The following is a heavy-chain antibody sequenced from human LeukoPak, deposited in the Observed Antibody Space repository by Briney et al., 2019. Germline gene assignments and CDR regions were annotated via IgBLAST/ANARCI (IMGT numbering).Heavy chain of an antibody. CDR3: ARDANIVATTYYYYYYMDV. J-gene: IGHJ6*03. D-gene: IGHD5-12*01. Sequence: ASVKVSCKASGYTFTSYYMHWVRQAPGQGLEWMGIINPSGGSTSYAQKFQGRVTMTRDMSTSKVYMELSSLRSEDTAVYYCARDANIVATTYYYYYYMDVWGKGTTVTVSS. CDR1: GYTFTSYY. V-gene: IGHV1-46*01. CDR2: INPSGGST.